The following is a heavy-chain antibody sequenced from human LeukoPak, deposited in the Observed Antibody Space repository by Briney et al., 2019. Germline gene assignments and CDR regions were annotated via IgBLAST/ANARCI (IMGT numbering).Heavy chain of an antibody. J-gene: IGHJ2*01. CDR2: FGSAGDT. V-gene: IGHV3-13*01. CDR1: GFPFSAYD. CDR3: VRGALPGDNWYFDL. Sequence: GGSPRLSCETSGFPFSAYDMHWVRQAPGKGLEWVSAFGSAGDTYYPGAVRGRFTISRDYAKNSLYLQMNSLRTGDTAVYFCVRGALPGDNWYFDLWGRGTLVTVAS.